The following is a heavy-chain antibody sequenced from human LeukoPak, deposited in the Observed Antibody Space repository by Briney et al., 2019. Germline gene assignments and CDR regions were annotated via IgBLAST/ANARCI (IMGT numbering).Heavy chain of an antibody. CDR2: INHSGST. V-gene: IGHV4-34*01. D-gene: IGHD6-13*01. CDR3: ARAWGSSWFYYFDY. Sequence: PSETLSLTCAVYGGSFSGYYWSWIRQPPGKGLEWIGEINHSGSTNYNPSLKSRVTISVDTSKNQFSLKLSSVTAADTAVYYCARAWGSSWFYYFDYWGQGTLVTVSS. J-gene: IGHJ4*02. CDR1: GGSFSGYY.